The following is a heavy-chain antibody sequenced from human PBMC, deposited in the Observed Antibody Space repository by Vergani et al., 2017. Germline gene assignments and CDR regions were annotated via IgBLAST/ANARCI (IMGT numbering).Heavy chain of an antibody. CDR1: GGSISSSSYY. CDR3: ARDLSHYYYYYXMDV. Sequence: QLQLQESGPGLVKPSETLSLTCTVSGGSISSSSYYWGWIRQPPGKGLEWIGSIYYSGSTYYNPSLKSRVTISVDTSKNQFSLKLSSVTAADTAVYYCARDLSHYYYYYXMDVWGQGTTVTVSS. J-gene: IGHJ6*02. V-gene: IGHV4-39*02. CDR2: IYYSGST.